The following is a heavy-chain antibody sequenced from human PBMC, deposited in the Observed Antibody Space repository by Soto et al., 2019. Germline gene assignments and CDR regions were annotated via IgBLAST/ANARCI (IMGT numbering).Heavy chain of an antibody. Sequence: QVQLVESGGGVVQPGRSLRLSCAASGFTFSSYAMHWVRQAPGKGLEWVAVISHDGSNKYYADSVKGRFTISRDNSKNTLYLQMNSLRAEDTAVYYCASRIAAAGKTIASLFFENWGQGTLVTVSS. J-gene: IGHJ4*02. CDR3: ASRIAAAGKTIASLFFEN. CDR2: ISHDGSNK. D-gene: IGHD6-13*01. CDR1: GFTFSSYA. V-gene: IGHV3-30-3*01.